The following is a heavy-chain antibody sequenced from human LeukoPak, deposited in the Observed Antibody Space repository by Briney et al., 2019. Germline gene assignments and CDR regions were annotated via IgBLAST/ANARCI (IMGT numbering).Heavy chain of an antibody. J-gene: IGHJ5*02. CDR3: ARDRSRDSSSWYRSRSYNWFDP. CDR2: INPNSGGT. V-gene: IGHV1-2*02. CDR1: GYTFTGYY. Sequence: EASVNVSCKASGYTFTGYYMHWVRQAPGQGLEWMGWINPNSGGTNYAQKFQGRVTMTRDTSISTAYMELSRLRSDDTAVYYCARDRSRDSSSWYRSRSYNWFDPWGQGTLVTVSS. D-gene: IGHD6-13*01.